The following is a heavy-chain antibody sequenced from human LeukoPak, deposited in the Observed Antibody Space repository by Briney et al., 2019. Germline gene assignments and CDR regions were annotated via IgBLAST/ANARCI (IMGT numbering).Heavy chain of an antibody. V-gene: IGHV4-59*08. CDR3: ARAGGEMAAIRALDY. J-gene: IGHJ4*02. D-gene: IGHD5-24*01. CDR1: GGSISSYY. Sequence: PSETLSLTCTVSGGSISSYYWSWIRQPPGKGLEWIGCIYYSGSTKYSPSLTSRVTISVDTSKNQFSLKLTSVTAADTAMYYCARAGGEMAAIRALDYWGQGTLVTVFS. CDR2: IYYSGST.